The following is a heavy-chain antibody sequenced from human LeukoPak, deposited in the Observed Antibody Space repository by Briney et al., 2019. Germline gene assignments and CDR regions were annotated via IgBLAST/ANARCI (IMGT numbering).Heavy chain of an antibody. D-gene: IGHD3-16*01. Sequence: SETLSLTCTVSGVSISSYYWSWIRQPPGKGLEWIGSIYTTGDTRYNPFLKSRVTISVDTSKNQFSLKLSSVTAADTAVYYCARATPVGGVRFDYWGQGTLVTVSS. J-gene: IGHJ4*02. CDR2: IYTTGDT. CDR3: ARATPVGGVRFDY. V-gene: IGHV4-4*09. CDR1: GVSISSYY.